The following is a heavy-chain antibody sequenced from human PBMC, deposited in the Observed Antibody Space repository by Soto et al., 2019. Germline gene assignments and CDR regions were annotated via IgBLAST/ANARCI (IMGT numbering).Heavy chain of an antibody. D-gene: IGHD3-10*01. CDR2: IYPGDSDT. J-gene: IGHJ4*02. CDR1: GYSFTSYW. CDR3: ARPPWITMVRGVIITYYFDY. Sequence: GESLKISCKGSGYSFTSYWIGWVRQMPGKGLEWMGIIYPGDSDTRYSPSFQGQVTISADKSISTAYLQWSSLKASDTAMYYCARPPWITMVRGVIITYYFDYWGQGTLVTVSS. V-gene: IGHV5-51*01.